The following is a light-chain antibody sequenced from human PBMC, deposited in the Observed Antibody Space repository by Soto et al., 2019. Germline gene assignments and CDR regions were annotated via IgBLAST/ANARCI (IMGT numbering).Light chain of an antibody. V-gene: IGLV1-47*01. CDR3: VAWDDNLSCVL. CDR2: KSN. Sequence: QSVLTQPPSASGTPGQRVTISCSGSSSNFASNSVYWYQQVPGTAPKLLIYKSNQRPSGVPDRFSGSKSGTSASLAISGLRSEDEADDYCVAWDDNLSCVLFGGGTQLTVL. CDR1: SSNFASNS. J-gene: IGLJ2*01.